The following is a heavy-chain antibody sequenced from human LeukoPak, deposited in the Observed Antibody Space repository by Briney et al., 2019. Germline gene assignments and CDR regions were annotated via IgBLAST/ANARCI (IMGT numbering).Heavy chain of an antibody. V-gene: IGHV3-23*01. CDR2: ISGSGGST. J-gene: IGHJ4*02. CDR1: GFTFSSYA. D-gene: IGHD3-9*01. CDR3: AKAAGRYFDWSPYYFDY. Sequence: GGSLRLSCAASGFTFSSYAMSWVRQAPGKGLEWVSAISGSGGSTYYADSVKGRFTISRDNSKSTLYLQMNSLRAEDTAVYYCAKAAGRYFDWSPYYFDYWGQGTLVTVSS.